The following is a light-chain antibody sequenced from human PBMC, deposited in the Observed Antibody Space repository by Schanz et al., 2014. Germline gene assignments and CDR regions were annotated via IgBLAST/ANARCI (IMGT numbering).Light chain of an antibody. CDR1: QSFSSRL. J-gene: IGKJ1*01. CDR2: GAS. Sequence: PGERVTLSCRASQSFSSRLLIWFLQRPGQAPSLLMYGASTRATGIPARFSGSGSGTDFTLTISSLQPEDFAVYYCQQDYNLPWTFGQGTKVEIK. V-gene: IGKV3D-7*01. CDR3: QQDYNLPWT.